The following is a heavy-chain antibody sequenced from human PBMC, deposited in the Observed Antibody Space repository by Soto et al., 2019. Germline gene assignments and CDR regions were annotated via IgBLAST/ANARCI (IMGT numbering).Heavy chain of an antibody. V-gene: IGHV3-7*01. D-gene: IGHD6-13*01. J-gene: IGHJ6*02. CDR2: INQDGSEK. CDR1: GFTFSFYW. CDR3: ARVRRRDWEMQQMVTYCYYGMDV. Sequence: EVQLVESGGGLVQPGGSLRLSCAASGFTFSFYWMSWVRQAPGKGLEWVANINQDGSEKYYVDSVKGRFTISRDDAKNSLYLQMNSLGAEDTAVYYCARVRRRDWEMQQMVTYCYYGMDVWGQGTTVTVSS.